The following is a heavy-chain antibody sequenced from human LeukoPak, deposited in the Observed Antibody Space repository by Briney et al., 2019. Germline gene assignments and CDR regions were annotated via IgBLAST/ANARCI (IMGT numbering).Heavy chain of an antibody. V-gene: IGHV2-5*02. CDR3: AHMESPNYYDTRTYYMDV. CDR2: IYWDDDK. D-gene: IGHD3-22*01. J-gene: IGHJ6*03. Sequence: SGPTLVKPTQTLTLTCTFSGFSLSTSGVGVGWIRQPPGKALEWLSLIYWDDDKRYSPSLKSRLTITKDTSKNQVVLTMTNMDPVDTASYFCAHMESPNYYDTRTYYMDVWGKGTTVTVSS. CDR1: GFSLSTSGVG.